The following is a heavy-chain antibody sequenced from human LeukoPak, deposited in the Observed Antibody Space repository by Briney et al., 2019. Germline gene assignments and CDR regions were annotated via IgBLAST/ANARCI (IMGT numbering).Heavy chain of an antibody. D-gene: IGHD2/OR15-2a*01. V-gene: IGHV3-74*01. CDR2: IKGDGSRT. CDR3: ARVRGGN. Sequence: GGSLRLSCAASGFTFSSYWMAWFRQAPGKGLMWVSRIKGDGSRTCYADSVKGRFTISRDNARDTLYLQMNSLRVDDTAVYYCARVRGGNWGRGTLVTVSS. J-gene: IGHJ1*01. CDR1: GFTFSSYW.